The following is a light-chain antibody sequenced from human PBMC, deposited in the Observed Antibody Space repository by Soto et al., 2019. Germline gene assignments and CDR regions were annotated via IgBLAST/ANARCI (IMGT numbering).Light chain of an antibody. CDR2: DAS. CDR1: QSVSSY. V-gene: IGKV3-11*01. J-gene: IGKJ4*01. Sequence: EIVLTQSPATLSLSPGDRATLSCRASQSVSSYLAWYQQKPGQAPRLLIYDASNRATGIPARFSGSGSGTEVTLTITRLEPEDFAGYYCQQRSNWPSTFGGGTKVEIK. CDR3: QQRSNWPST.